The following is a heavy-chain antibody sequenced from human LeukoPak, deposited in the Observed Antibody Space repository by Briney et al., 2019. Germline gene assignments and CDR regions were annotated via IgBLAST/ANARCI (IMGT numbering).Heavy chain of an antibody. V-gene: IGHV4-61*02. CDR3: ARDLGYDAFDI. J-gene: IGHJ3*02. Sequence: KSSETLSLTCTVSGGSISSGSYYWRWIRQPAGKGLEWIGRIYTSGCTNYNPSLKSRVAISVDTSKNQFSLKLSSVTAADTAVYYCARDLGYDAFDIWGQGTMVTVSS. D-gene: IGHD7-27*01. CDR1: GGSISSGSYY. CDR2: IYTSGCT.